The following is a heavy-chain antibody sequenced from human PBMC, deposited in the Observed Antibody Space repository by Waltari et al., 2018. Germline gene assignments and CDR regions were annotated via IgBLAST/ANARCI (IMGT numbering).Heavy chain of an antibody. V-gene: IGHV1-69*18. D-gene: IGHD6-13*01. J-gene: IGHJ6*03. CDR1: GYTFHNFF. Sequence: QVLLVQSGAEVKKSGASVKVSCKASGYTFHNFFLHWLRQAHGQGLEWMGRIIPSFGTANYAQKFQGRVTITTDESTSTAYMELSSLRSEDTAVYYCARDTRQHLVRGDYYYYMDVWGKGTTVTVSS. CDR2: IIPSFGTA. CDR3: ARDTRQHLVRGDYYYYMDV.